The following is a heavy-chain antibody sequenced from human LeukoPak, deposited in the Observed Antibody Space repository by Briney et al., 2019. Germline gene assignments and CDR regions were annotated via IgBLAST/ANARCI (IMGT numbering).Heavy chain of an antibody. Sequence: SVKVSCMASGGTFSSYAISWVRQAPGQGLEWMGGIIPIFGTANYAQKFQGRVTITADEATSTAYMELSSLRSEDTAVYYCARVRHSSGWLDYWGQGTLVTVSS. V-gene: IGHV1-69*13. D-gene: IGHD6-19*01. CDR3: ARVRHSSGWLDY. CDR2: IIPIFGTA. J-gene: IGHJ4*02. CDR1: GGTFSSYA.